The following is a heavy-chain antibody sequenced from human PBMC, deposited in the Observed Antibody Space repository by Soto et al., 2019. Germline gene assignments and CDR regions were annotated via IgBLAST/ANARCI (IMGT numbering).Heavy chain of an antibody. CDR3: ARGQLTVPTSCPAYDY. CDR1: GGSISSGGYY. J-gene: IGHJ4*02. V-gene: IGHV4-31*03. Sequence: SETLSLTCTVSGGSISSGGYYWSWIRQHPGKGLEWIGYIYYSGSTYYNPSLKSRVTISVDTSKNQFSLKLSSVTAADTAVYYCARGQLTVPTSCPAYDYWGQGTLVTVSS. CDR2: IYYSGST. D-gene: IGHD2-2*01.